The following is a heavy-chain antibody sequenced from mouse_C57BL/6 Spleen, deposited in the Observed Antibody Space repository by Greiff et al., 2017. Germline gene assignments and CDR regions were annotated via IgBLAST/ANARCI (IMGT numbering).Heavy chain of an antibody. Sequence: EVKLMESGGGLVKPGGSLKLSCAASGFTFSDYGMHWVRQAPEKGLEWVAYISSGSSTIYYADTVKGRFTISRDNAKNTRFLQMTSLMSEDTAMYYCARITINWDVYAMDYWGQGTSVTVAS. V-gene: IGHV5-17*01. CDR1: GFTFSDYG. J-gene: IGHJ4*01. D-gene: IGHD4-1*01. CDR3: ARITINWDVYAMDY. CDR2: ISSGSSTI.